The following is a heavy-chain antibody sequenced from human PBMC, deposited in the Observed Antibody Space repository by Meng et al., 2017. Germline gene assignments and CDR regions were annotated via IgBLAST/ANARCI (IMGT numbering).Heavy chain of an antibody. Sequence: QAERPEAGPGLVKPSQTLSLTCTVSGDSVTVGSHYWSWIRQPPGKGLEWIGYIDYGGSTSYNPSLRSRVTISVDTSNNQFSLKLSSVTAADTAVFYCARTRGDYYFDYWGQGTLVTVSS. CDR1: GDSVTVGSHY. D-gene: IGHD3-16*01. CDR2: IDYGGST. J-gene: IGHJ4*02. CDR3: ARTRGDYYFDY. V-gene: IGHV4-61*01.